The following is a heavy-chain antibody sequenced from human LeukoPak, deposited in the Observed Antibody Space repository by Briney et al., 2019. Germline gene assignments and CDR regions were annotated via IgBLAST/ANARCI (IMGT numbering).Heavy chain of an antibody. J-gene: IGHJ6*03. V-gene: IGHV1-18*01. CDR2: ISAYNGNT. CDR1: GYTFTSYG. Sequence: GASVKVSCKASGYTFTSYGISWVRQAPGQGLEWMGWISAYNGNTNYAQKLQGRVTMTTDTSTSTAYMELRSLRSDDTAVYYCARVQQQLPLYYYYYYYMDVWGKGTTVTVSS. D-gene: IGHD6-13*01. CDR3: ARVQQQLPLYYYYYYYMDV.